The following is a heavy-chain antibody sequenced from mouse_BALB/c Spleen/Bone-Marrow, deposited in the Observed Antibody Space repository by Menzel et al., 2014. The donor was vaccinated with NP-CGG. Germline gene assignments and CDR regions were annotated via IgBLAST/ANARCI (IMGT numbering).Heavy chain of an antibody. V-gene: IGHV5-17*02. CDR2: ISSGSSTI. CDR3: ARSGSSSGYFDY. CDR1: GFTFSSFG. Sequence: EVQGVESGGGLVQPGGSRKLSCAASGFTFSSFGMHWVRQAPEKGLGWVANISSGSSTIYYADTVMGRFTISRDNPKNTLFLQMTSLRSEDTAMYYCARSGSSSGYFDYWGQGTTLTVSS. J-gene: IGHJ2*01. D-gene: IGHD1-1*01.